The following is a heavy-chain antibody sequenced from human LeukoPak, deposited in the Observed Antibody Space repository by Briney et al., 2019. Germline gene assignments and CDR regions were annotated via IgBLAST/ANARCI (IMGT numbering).Heavy chain of an antibody. J-gene: IGHJ5*02. CDR2: ISGSGGST. Sequence: PGGSLRLSCAASGFTFSSYAMSWVRQAPGKGLEWVSAISGSGGSTYYADSVKGRFTISRDNSKNTLYLQMNSLRAEDTAVYYCARTIERVVPADILGFGGWFDPWGQGTLVTVSS. CDR3: ARTIERVVPADILGFGGWFDP. V-gene: IGHV3-23*01. CDR1: GFTFSSYA. D-gene: IGHD2-2*02.